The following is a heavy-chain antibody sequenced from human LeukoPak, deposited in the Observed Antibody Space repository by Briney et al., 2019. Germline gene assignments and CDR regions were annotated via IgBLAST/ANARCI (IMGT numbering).Heavy chain of an antibody. CDR1: GGSLSGYY. CDR3: AGVSGGSTYYYYYGMDV. Sequence: SETLSLTCAVYGGSLSGYYWSWIRQPPGKGLEWIGEINHSGSTNYNPSLKSRVTISVDTSKNQFSLKLSSVTAADTAVYYCAGVSGGSTYYYYYGMDVWGQGTTVTVSS. CDR2: INHSGST. V-gene: IGHV4-34*01. J-gene: IGHJ6*02. D-gene: IGHD2-15*01.